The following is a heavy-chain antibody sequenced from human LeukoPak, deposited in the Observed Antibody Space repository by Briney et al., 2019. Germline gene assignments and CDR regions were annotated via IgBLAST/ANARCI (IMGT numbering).Heavy chain of an antibody. D-gene: IGHD6-13*01. V-gene: IGHV3-48*01. CDR1: GFTFSSYS. J-gene: IGHJ4*02. Sequence: GGSLRLSCAASGFTFSSYSMNWVRQAPGKGLEWVSYISSSSSTIYYADSVKGRFTISRDNAKNSLYLQMNSLRAEDTAVYYCARDLGIAAAGYYFDYWGQGTLVTVSS. CDR3: ARDLGIAAAGYYFDY. CDR2: ISSSSSTI.